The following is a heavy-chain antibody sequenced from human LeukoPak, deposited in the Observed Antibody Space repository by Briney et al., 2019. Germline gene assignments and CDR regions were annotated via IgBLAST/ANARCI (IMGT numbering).Heavy chain of an antibody. CDR1: GGTFSSYA. Sequence: SVKVSCKASGGTFSSYAISWVRQAPGQGLEWMGGIIPIFGTANYAQKFQGRVTITADESTSTAYMELSSLRSEDTAVYYCARERSSGWQYYYYYYYGMDVWGQGTTVTVSS. J-gene: IGHJ6*02. V-gene: IGHV1-69*13. CDR2: IIPIFGTA. CDR3: ARERSSGWQYYYYYYYGMDV. D-gene: IGHD6-19*01.